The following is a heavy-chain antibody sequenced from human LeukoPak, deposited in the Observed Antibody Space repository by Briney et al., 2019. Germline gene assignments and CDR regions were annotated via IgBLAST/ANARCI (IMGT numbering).Heavy chain of an antibody. CDR3: ARDEYYFDY. J-gene: IGHJ4*02. V-gene: IGHV4-38-2*02. CDR1: GYSISSGHY. CDR2: MYHSGST. Sequence: SETLSLTCTVSGYSISSGHYWGWIRQPPGKGLEWIGSMYHSGSTYYNPPLKGRVTMSVDTSKNQFSLKLSSVTAADTAVYYCARDEYYFDYWGQGTLVTVSS.